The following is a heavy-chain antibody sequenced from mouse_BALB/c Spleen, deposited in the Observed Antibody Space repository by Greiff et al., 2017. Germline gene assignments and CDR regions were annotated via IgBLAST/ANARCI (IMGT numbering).Heavy chain of an antibody. D-gene: IGHD2-4*01. Sequence: QVQLQQSGAELVRPGASVTLSCKASGYTFTDYEMHWVKQTPVHGLEWIGAIDPETGGTAYNQKFKGKATLTADKSSSTAYMELRSLTSEDSAVYYCTRSLSTMITADFDYWGQGTTLTVSS. CDR3: TRSLSTMITADFDY. J-gene: IGHJ2*01. CDR2: IDPETGGT. V-gene: IGHV1-15*01. CDR1: GYTFTDYE.